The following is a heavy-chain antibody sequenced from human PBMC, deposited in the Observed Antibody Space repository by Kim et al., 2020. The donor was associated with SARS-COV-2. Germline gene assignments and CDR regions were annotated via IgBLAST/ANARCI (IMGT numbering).Heavy chain of an antibody. V-gene: IGHV4-34*01. CDR2: INHSGST. CDR3: ARSPSPGGWLRVAPGNRRWYFDY. J-gene: IGHJ4*02. CDR1: GGSFSGYY. Sequence: SETLSLTCAVYGGSFSGYYWSWIRQPPGKGLEWIGEINHSGSTNYNPSLKSRVTISVDTSKNQFSLKLSSVTAADTAVYYCARSPSPGGWLRVAPGNRRWYFDYWGQGTLVTVSS. D-gene: IGHD5-12*01.